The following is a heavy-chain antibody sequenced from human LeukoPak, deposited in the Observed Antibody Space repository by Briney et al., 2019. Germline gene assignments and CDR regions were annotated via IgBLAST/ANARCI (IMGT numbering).Heavy chain of an antibody. CDR1: GFTFSSYS. Sequence: GGSLRLSCAASGFTFSSYSMNWVRQAPGKGLEWVSSISFSSTYIYYADSVKGRFTISRDNAKNSLYLQMNSLRAEDTALYYCARVALAGTTGYFDYWGQGTLVTVSS. V-gene: IGHV3-21*04. J-gene: IGHJ4*02. CDR2: ISFSSTYI. D-gene: IGHD1-7*01. CDR3: ARVALAGTTGYFDY.